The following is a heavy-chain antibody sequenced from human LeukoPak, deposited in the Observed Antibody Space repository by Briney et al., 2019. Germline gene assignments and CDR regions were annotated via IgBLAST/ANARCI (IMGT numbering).Heavy chain of an antibody. J-gene: IGHJ6*03. D-gene: IGHD2-2*01. V-gene: IGHV1-2*02. CDR1: GYTFTGYY. Sequence: ASVKVSCKASGYTFTGYYMRWVRQAPGQGLEWMGWINPNSGGTNYAQKFQGRVTMTRDTSISTAYMELSRLRSDDTAVYYCARHGDQLQYYYYYYMDVWGKGTTVTVSS. CDR3: ARHGDQLQYYYYYYMDV. CDR2: INPNSGGT.